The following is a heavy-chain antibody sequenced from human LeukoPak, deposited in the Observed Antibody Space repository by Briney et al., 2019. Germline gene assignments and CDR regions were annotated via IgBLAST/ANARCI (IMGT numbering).Heavy chain of an antibody. J-gene: IGHJ4*02. CDR1: GFTFSSYA. V-gene: IGHV3-23*01. Sequence: GGSLRLSCAASGFTFSSYAMSWVRQAPGKGLEWVSAISGSGGNTYYADSVKGRFTISRDNSKNMLFLQMNSLRAEDTAVYYCAKGDYYDNRVDYWGQGTLVTVSS. CDR3: AKGDYYDNRVDY. CDR2: ISGSGGNT. D-gene: IGHD3-22*01.